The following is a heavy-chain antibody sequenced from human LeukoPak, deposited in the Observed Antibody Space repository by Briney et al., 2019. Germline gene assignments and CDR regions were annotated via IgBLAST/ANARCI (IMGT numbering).Heavy chain of an antibody. CDR2: VSYDGSNK. CDR1: GFTFSDYD. Sequence: PGGSLRLSCAASGFTFSDYDMHWVRQAPGKGLEWVAVVSYDGSNKYYADSVKGRFTISRDNSKNTLYLEMNSLRPEDTAVYYCAKDSYGMDVWGQGTTVTVSS. J-gene: IGHJ6*02. V-gene: IGHV3-30*18. CDR3: AKDSYGMDV.